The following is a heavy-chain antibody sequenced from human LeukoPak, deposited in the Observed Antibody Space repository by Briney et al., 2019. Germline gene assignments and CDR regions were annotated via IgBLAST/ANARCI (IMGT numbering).Heavy chain of an antibody. CDR2: IYFNKRT. CDR3: ARGTGFSRGVYFDY. J-gene: IGHJ4*02. D-gene: IGHD3-3*01. Sequence: SETLSLTCTVSGASITDFCWSWIRQPPGKGLEWIGYIYFNKRTNYSPSLKSRVTISGDTSKNQFSLKLSSVTAADTAVYYCARGTGFSRGVYFDYWGQGTLVTVPS. V-gene: IGHV4-59*01. CDR1: GASITDFC.